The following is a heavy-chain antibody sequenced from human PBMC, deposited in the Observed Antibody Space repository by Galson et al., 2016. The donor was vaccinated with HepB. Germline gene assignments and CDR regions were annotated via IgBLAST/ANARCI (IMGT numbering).Heavy chain of an antibody. J-gene: IGHJ6*02. CDR1: GYSFDDYY. Sequence: SVKVSCKASGYSFDDYYIHWVRQAPGQGLEWMGGINPHSGGTNYAQKFQGRVTLTRDRSVNTAYMEMRGLRSDDTAVYYCARREGWGYYYGMDVWGQGTTVAVSS. V-gene: IGHV1-2*02. CDR3: ARREGWGYYYGMDV. D-gene: IGHD6-19*01. CDR2: INPHSGGT.